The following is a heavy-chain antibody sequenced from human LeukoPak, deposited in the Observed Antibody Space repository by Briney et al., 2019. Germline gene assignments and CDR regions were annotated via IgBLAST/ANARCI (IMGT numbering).Heavy chain of an antibody. J-gene: IGHJ4*02. CDR3: ARGARAGYNLEPFDY. V-gene: IGHV4-4*02. CDR1: GGSISSSNW. Sequence: PSETLSLTCAVSGGSISSSNWWSWVRQPPGKGLEWIGEVDHSGSTKYNPALKSRVTISVDKSKNQFSLRLSSVTAADTAVYYCARGARAGYNLEPFDYWGQGTLVTVSS. CDR2: VDHSGST. D-gene: IGHD5-24*01.